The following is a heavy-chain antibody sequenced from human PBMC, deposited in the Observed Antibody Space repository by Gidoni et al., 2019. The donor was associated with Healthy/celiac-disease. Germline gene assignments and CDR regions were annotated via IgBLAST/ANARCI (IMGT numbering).Heavy chain of an antibody. J-gene: IGHJ4*02. CDR3: ARDWAFGELPTFDY. D-gene: IGHD3-10*01. V-gene: IGHV3-21*01. CDR2: ISRSSSYI. Sequence: EVQLVESGGGLVKPGGSLRLSCAASGFTFRSYSMNWVRQAPGKGLEWVSSISRSSSYIYYADSVKGRFTISRDNAKNSLYLQMNSLRAEDTAVYYCARDWAFGELPTFDYWGQGTLVTVSS. CDR1: GFTFRSYS.